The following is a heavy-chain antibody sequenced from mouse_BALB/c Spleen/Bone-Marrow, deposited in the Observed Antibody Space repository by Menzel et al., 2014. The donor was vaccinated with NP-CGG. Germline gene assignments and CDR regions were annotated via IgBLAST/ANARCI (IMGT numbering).Heavy chain of an antibody. Sequence: VQLKESGGGLVQPKGSLKLSCAASGFTFNTYGMHWVCQAPGKGLEWIARIRSKSNDYATYYADSVKDRFIISRDDSQSMLYLRMNNLKTEDTAMYYCVRDSDYGYYSMDYWGQGTSVTVSS. V-gene: IGHV10-3*03. D-gene: IGHD2-4*01. CDR1: GFTFNTYG. CDR3: VRDSDYGYYSMDY. J-gene: IGHJ4*01. CDR2: IRSKSNDYAT.